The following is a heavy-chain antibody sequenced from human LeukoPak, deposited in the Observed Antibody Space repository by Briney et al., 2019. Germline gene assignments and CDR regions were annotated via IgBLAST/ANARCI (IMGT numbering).Heavy chain of an antibody. CDR3: ATYNWEYEADY. Sequence: PGGSLRLSCAASGFTFSNYWIYWVRQVPGKGLVWVSRISPDGKDTSHADSVKGRFTISRDNAKNTLYLQMNSLRAEDTAVYYCATYNWEYEADYWGQGTLVTASS. V-gene: IGHV3-74*01. D-gene: IGHD1-20*01. CDR2: ISPDGKDT. J-gene: IGHJ4*02. CDR1: GFTFSNYW.